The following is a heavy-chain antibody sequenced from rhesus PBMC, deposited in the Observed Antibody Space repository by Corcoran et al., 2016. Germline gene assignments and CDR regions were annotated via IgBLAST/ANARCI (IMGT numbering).Heavy chain of an antibody. Sequence: QLQLQESGPGQVKPSEALSLTCAVSVYSFSRGSGCDWIRQPPGKGLEWIGQIRGGSDTPTYSPSLKRRGSSSKDTSRNHVSLELRSVTAADTAIYYCVGHYGTGYCWGPGVWVTVSS. CDR3: VGHYGTGYC. D-gene: IGHD3-3*01. CDR2: IRGGSDTP. CDR1: VYSFSRGSG. V-gene: IGHV4-127*01. J-gene: IGHJ5-1*01.